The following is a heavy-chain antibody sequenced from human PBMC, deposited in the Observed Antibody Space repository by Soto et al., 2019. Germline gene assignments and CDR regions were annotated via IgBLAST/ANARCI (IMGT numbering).Heavy chain of an antibody. CDR1: GGSISSSSYY. Sequence: QLQLQESGPGPVKPSETLSLTCTVSGGSISSSSYYWGWIRQPPGKGLEWIGSIYYSGSTYYNPSLKSRVTISVDTSKNQFSLKLSSVTAADTAVYYCARHWDPFGEVTIGASDIWGQGTMVTVSS. D-gene: IGHD3-3*01. CDR2: IYYSGST. J-gene: IGHJ3*02. V-gene: IGHV4-39*01. CDR3: ARHWDPFGEVTIGASDI.